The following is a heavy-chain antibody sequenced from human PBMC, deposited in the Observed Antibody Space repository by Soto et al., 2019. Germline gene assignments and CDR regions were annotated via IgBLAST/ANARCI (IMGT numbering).Heavy chain of an antibody. Sequence: QITLKESGPALVKPTQTLTLTCTFSGFSFSTSGVSVAWIRQPPGKALEWLALIYWNDDKRYSPSLKSRLTITKDTSKKQVVLRMTDMDPVDTATYYCAHRPPSGLNSSWTYAYWGQGILITVFS. J-gene: IGHJ4*02. D-gene: IGHD6-13*01. CDR3: AHRPPSGLNSSWTYAY. CDR1: GFSFSTSGVS. CDR2: IYWNDDK. V-gene: IGHV2-5*01.